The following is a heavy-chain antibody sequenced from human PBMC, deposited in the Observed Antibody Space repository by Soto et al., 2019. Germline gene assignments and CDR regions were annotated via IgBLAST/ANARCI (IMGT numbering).Heavy chain of an antibody. V-gene: IGHV3-21*01. CDR1: GFPFSTYS. D-gene: IGHD2-15*01. CDR2: ISSTSTYI. Sequence: PGGSLRLSCAASGFPFSTYSLSWVRQAPGKGLEWVSSISSTSTYIDYADSVKGRFTISRDNAKNSLYLQMNSLRVEDTAVYYSARAPPYCSGGSCHASDYWGQGALVTVSS. J-gene: IGHJ4*02. CDR3: ARAPPYCSGGSCHASDY.